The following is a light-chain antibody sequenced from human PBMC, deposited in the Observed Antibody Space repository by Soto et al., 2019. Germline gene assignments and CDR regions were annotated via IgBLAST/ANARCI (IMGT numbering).Light chain of an antibody. CDR3: QQFDTAPRT. CDR1: QTIRSTY. J-gene: IGKJ1*01. V-gene: IGKV3-20*01. CDR2: GAS. Sequence: VLTQSPGTLSLSPGERATLSCRASQTIRSTYLAWYQQRPGQAPRLLIYGASSRATDIPDRFSGSGSGTDFTLTISRLEPEDFAVYYCQQFDTAPRTFGQGTKVEIK.